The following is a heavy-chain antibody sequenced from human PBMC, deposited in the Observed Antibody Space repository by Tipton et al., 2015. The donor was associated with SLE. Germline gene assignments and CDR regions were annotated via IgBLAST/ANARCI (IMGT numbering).Heavy chain of an antibody. CDR1: GASVSSFC. CDR3: ARQRLRLLSPLDA. D-gene: IGHD3-10*01. J-gene: IGHJ6*02. Sequence: TLSLTCTVSGASVSSFCWNWIRQSPGKGLEWIAFVCNSVSTNYDPSLKSRGTISVDTSKNHFSLELTSVTAADTAVYYCARQRLRLLSPLDAWGQGTTVTVS. V-gene: IGHV4-59*08. CDR2: VCNSVST.